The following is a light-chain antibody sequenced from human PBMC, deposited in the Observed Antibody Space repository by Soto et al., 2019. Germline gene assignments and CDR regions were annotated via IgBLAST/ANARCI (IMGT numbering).Light chain of an antibody. CDR1: QSVANGY. Sequence: EIVLTQSPGTLSLSPGERATLSCRASQSVANGYLAWYQQRPGQAPRLLIYGASTRATGIPDRFSGSGSGTXXXXXXXXXXXXXFSVYYCQQYGGSPYTFSPGTKLEIK. J-gene: IGKJ2*01. V-gene: IGKV3-20*01. CDR2: GAS. CDR3: QQYGGSPYT.